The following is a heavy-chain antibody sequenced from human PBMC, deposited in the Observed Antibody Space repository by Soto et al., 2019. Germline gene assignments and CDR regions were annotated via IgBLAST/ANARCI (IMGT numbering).Heavy chain of an antibody. V-gene: IGHV3-74*01. D-gene: IGHD6-6*01. CDR3: ARRGELPIAARSGYYYGMDV. J-gene: IGHJ6*02. Sequence: QPGGSLRLSCAASGFTFSSYWMHWVRQAPGKGLVWVSRIYSDGSSTSYADSVKGRFTISRDNSKNTLYLQMNSLRAEDTAVYYCARRGELPIAARSGYYYGMDVWGQGTTVTVSS. CDR1: GFTFSSYW. CDR2: IYSDGSST.